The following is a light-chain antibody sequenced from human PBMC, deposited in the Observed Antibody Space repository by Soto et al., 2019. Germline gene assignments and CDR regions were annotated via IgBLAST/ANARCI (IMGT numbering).Light chain of an antibody. V-gene: IGLV1-51*01. Sequence: QSVLTQPPSVSAAPGQKVTISCSRSSSNIGNNYVSWYQHLPGTAPKVLIYDNNKRPSGIPDRFSGSKSGTSATLGITGLQTGDEGDYYCGTWDTSLSAVVFGGGTKLTVL. CDR1: SSNIGNNY. CDR2: DNN. CDR3: GTWDTSLSAVV. J-gene: IGLJ2*01.